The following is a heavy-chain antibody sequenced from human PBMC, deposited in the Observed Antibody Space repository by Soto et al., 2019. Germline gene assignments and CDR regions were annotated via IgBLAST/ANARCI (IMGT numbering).Heavy chain of an antibody. Sequence: QVQLQESGPGLVKPSQTLSLTCSVSGGSISNGGYYWSWIRQHPGKGLEWIGYINYSGSTYYNPSLKSRATISVVTSNSQFSLKLSSVTAADTGVFYCARAPFSRSIGVPGFDYWCQRTLVTVSS. V-gene: IGHV4-31*03. CDR1: GGSISNGGYY. D-gene: IGHD6-19*01. J-gene: IGHJ4*02. CDR2: INYSGST. CDR3: ARAPFSRSIGVPGFDY.